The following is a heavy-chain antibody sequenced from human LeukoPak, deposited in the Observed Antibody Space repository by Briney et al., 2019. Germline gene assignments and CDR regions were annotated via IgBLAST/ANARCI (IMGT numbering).Heavy chain of an antibody. D-gene: IGHD3-3*01. V-gene: IGHV3-23*01. CDR3: AKDRTYYDFWSGYYSPDYYYGMDV. J-gene: IGHJ6*02. Sequence: GGSLRLSCAASGFTFSSYAMSWVRQAPGKGLEWVSAISGSGGSTYYADSVKGRFTISRDNSKNTLYLQMNSLRAEDTAVYYCAKDRTYYDFWSGYYSPDYYYGMDVWGQGTTVTVSS. CDR2: ISGSGGST. CDR1: GFTFSSYA.